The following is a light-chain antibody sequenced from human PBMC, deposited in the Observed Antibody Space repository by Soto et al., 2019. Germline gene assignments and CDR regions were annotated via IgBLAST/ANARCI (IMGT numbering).Light chain of an antibody. CDR2: EVV. CDR1: KNDIGVYDF. Sequence: QSALTQPPSASESPGQSVTISCTGTKNDIGVYDFVSWYQHHPGKAPRLIIYEVVQRPSGVPDRFSGSKSGNTASLTVSGLQAADEGDYFCKSYAGSNTYVFGSGTKVTVL. CDR3: KSYAGSNTYV. J-gene: IGLJ1*01. V-gene: IGLV2-8*01.